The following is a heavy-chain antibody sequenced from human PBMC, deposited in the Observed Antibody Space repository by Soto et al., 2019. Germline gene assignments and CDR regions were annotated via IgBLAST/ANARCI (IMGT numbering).Heavy chain of an antibody. CDR2: IYHSGST. Sequence: QVQLQQWGAGLLKPSETLSLTCAVSGGSLSNYYWSWIRQPPGKGLEWIGEIYHSGSTNYNPSLNRRVTLSVATATHQFCLRLSSVTHAVTSIYHRATSNTYFFLSGRSNHVPIGFWGHGILV. CDR3: ATSNTYFFLSGRSNHVPIGF. V-gene: IGHV4-34*02. J-gene: IGHJ4*01. D-gene: IGHD3-3*01. CDR1: GGSLSNYY.